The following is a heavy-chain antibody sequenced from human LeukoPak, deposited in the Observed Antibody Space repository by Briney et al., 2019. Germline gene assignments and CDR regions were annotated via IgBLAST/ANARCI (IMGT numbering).Heavy chain of an antibody. CDR1: GYTFTGYY. CDR2: INPNSGDT. D-gene: IGHD6-13*01. J-gene: IGHJ4*02. V-gene: IGHV1-2*02. Sequence: ASVKVSCKASGYTFTGYYLHWLRQAPGHGLEWMGWINPNSGDTNYAQKFQGRVTMTRDTSSSTVYMELSRLRSDDTAFYYCARTLYVAAVPGGLDYWGQGTLVTVSS. CDR3: ARTLYVAAVPGGLDY.